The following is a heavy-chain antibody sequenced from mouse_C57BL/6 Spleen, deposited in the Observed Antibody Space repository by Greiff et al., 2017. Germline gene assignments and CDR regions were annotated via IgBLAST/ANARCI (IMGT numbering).Heavy chain of an antibody. CDR2: FYPGSGSI. CDR3: ARHGTTVVAPFYAMDY. CDR1: GYTFTEYT. V-gene: IGHV1-62-2*01. J-gene: IGHJ4*01. Sequence: VKLQESGAELVKPGASVKLSCKASGYTFTEYTIHWVKQRSGQGLEWIGWFYPGSGSIKYNEKFKDKATLTADKSSSTVYMELSRLTSEDSAVYFCARHGTTVVAPFYAMDYWGQGTSVTVSS. D-gene: IGHD1-1*01.